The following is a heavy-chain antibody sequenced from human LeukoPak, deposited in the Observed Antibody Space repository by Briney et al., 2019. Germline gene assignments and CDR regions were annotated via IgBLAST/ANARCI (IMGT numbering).Heavy chain of an antibody. CDR3: ARDWGYCGSTSCHVFDY. J-gene: IGHJ4*02. V-gene: IGHV3-53*01. Sequence: GGSLRLSCAASGFTVSSNYMSWVRQAPGKRLEWVSVIYSGDNTDYADSVKGRFSISRDNSKNTLYLQMSSLRAEDTGVYYCARDWGYCGSTSCHVFDYWGQGTLVTVSS. CDR1: GFTVSSNY. CDR2: IYSGDNT. D-gene: IGHD2-2*01.